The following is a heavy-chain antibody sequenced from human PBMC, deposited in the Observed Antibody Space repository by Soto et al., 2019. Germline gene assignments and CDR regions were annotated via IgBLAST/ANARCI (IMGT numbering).Heavy chain of an antibody. CDR2: ISYDGSNK. CDR1: GLPFSSYA. CDR3: ARSASSLDYYYYYMDV. J-gene: IGHJ6*03. V-gene: IGHV3-30-3*01. D-gene: IGHD2-2*01. Sequence: GGARRLSCAASGLPFSSYAMHWVRQAPGKGLEWVAVISYDGSNKYYADSVKGRFTISRDNSKNTLYLQMNSLRAEDTAVYYCARSASSLDYYYYYMDVWGKGTTVTVSS.